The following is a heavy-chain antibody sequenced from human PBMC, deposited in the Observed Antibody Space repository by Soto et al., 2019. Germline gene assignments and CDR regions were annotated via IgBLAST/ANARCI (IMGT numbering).Heavy chain of an antibody. Sequence: TLSLTGAVSVGSISSADYSWNWIRQPPGKGLEWIGYIYHSGSTYYSPSLKSRVTISVDRSTTQFTLKLSSVTAADTAVYYCASSSTAAPLNCWGQGALVTVSS. J-gene: IGHJ4*02. V-gene: IGHV4-30-2*01. D-gene: IGHD6-6*01. CDR3: ASSSTAAPLNC. CDR1: VGSISSADYS. CDR2: IYHSGST.